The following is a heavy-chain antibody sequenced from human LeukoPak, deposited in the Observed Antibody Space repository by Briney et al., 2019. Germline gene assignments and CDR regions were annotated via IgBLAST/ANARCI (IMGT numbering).Heavy chain of an antibody. D-gene: IGHD2-2*01. CDR1: GGSISDYY. V-gene: IGHV4-4*07. CDR2: IYASGST. J-gene: IGHJ5*02. CDR3: ARGRGSSTNSNWFDP. Sequence: SETLSLTCTVSGGSISDYYWSWIRQPAGKGLEWIGRIYASGSTNYNPSLQRRVTVSVDPSKNQFYLKVTSVTAADTAVYYCARGRGSSTNSNWFDPWGQGILVTVSS.